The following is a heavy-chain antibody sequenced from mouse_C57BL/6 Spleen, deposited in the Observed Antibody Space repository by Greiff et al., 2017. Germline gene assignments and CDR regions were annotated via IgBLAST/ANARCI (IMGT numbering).Heavy chain of an antibody. J-gene: IGHJ2*01. CDR1: GYTFTSYW. CDR2: IHPSDSDT. V-gene: IGHV1-74*01. Sequence: QVQLQQPGAELVKPGASVKVSCKASGYTFTSYWMHWVKQRPGQGLEGIGRIHPSDSDTNYNQKFKGKATLTVDKSSSKAYMQLSSLTSEDSAVYYCATRWLLSYYFDYWGQGTTLTVSS. CDR3: ATRWLLSYYFDY. D-gene: IGHD2-3*01.